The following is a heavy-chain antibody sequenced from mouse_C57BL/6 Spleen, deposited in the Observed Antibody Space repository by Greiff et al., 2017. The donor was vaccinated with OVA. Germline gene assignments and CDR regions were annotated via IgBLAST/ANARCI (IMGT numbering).Heavy chain of an antibody. Sequence: QVQLQQSGPELVKPGASVKISCKASGYAFSSSWMTWVKQRPGKGLEWIGRIYPGDGDTNYNGKFKGKATLTADKSSSTAYMHLSSLTSEDSAVYFCARRIYYGNYDAMDYWGQGTSVTVSS. CDR3: ARRIYYGNYDAMDY. D-gene: IGHD2-1*01. V-gene: IGHV1-82*01. CDR1: GYAFSSSW. CDR2: IYPGDGDT. J-gene: IGHJ4*01.